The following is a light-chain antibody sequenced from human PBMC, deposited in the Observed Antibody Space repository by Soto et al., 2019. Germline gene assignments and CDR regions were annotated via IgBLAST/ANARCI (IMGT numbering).Light chain of an antibody. Sequence: EIVLTQSPGTLALSPGERGTLSCRASQSVSSSYLAWYQQKPGQAPRLLIYGASSRATGIPDRFSGSGSGTDFTLTISRLEPEDFAVYYCQQYGSSITFGQGTRLEI. J-gene: IGKJ5*01. CDR3: QQYGSSIT. CDR1: QSVSSSY. CDR2: GAS. V-gene: IGKV3-20*01.